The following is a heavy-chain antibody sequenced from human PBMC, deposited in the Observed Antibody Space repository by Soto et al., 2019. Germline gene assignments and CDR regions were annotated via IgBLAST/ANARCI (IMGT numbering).Heavy chain of an antibody. V-gene: IGHV3-74*01. CDR3: AKDSLYFQH. Sequence: GGSLRVSCAASGFTFSDYAMHWVRQAPGKGLVWVSRTNSDGSDTSYADSVKGRFTISRDNSKNTLYLQMNSLRAEDTAVYYCAKDSLYFQHWGQGTLVTVSS. J-gene: IGHJ1*01. CDR2: TNSDGSDT. CDR1: GFTFSDYA.